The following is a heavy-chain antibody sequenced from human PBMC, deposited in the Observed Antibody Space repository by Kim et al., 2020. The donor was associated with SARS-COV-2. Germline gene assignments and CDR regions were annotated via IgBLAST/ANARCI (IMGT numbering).Heavy chain of an antibody. V-gene: IGHV3-43*02. D-gene: IGHD3-16*01. Sequence: GGSLRLSCAASGFTFDDYAMHWVRQAPGKGLEWVSLISGDGGSTYYADSVKGRFTISRDNSKNSLYLQMNSLRTEDTALYYCAKERTGGEDYYYYYGMDVWGQGTTVTVSS. CDR1: GFTFDDYA. CDR2: ISGDGGST. J-gene: IGHJ6*02. CDR3: AKERTGGEDYYYYYGMDV.